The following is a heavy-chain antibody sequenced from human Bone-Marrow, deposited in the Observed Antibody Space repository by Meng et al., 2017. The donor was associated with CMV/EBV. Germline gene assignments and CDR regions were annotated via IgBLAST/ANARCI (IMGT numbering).Heavy chain of an antibody. CDR1: GGSISSYY. V-gene: IGHV4-59*01. J-gene: IGHJ4*02. CDR3: ARVKVGGPSGHYFDY. CDR2: IYYSGST. Sequence: SETLSLTCTVSGGSISSYYWSWIRQPPGKGLEWIGYIYYSGSTNYNPSLKSRVTISVDTSENQFSLKLSSVTAADTAVYYCARVKVGGPSGHYFDYWGQGTLVTVSS. D-gene: IGHD2-15*01.